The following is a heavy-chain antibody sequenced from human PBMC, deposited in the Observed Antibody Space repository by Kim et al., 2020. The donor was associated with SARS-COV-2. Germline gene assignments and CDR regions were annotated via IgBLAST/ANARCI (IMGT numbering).Heavy chain of an antibody. V-gene: IGHV3-30*07. D-gene: IGHD3-3*01. J-gene: IGHJ4*02. Sequence: SVKGLFTISRDNSKNTLYLQMNSLRAEDTAVYYCARDDYDFWSGYYDVDYWGQGTLVTVSS. CDR3: ARDDYDFWSGYYDVDY.